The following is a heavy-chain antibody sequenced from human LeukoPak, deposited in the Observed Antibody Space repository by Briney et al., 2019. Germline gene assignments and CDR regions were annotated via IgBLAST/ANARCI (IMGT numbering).Heavy chain of an antibody. CDR2: IYSSGTT. Sequence: SETLSLTCTVSGGSISSSYWIWIRQPPGKGLEWVGYIYSSGTTKYNPSLKSRATISLDTSKSQLSLSLTSVTAADTAVYYCARRVPGPQLSDYVTYYFDHWGQGTLVTVSS. D-gene: IGHD3-10*02. CDR3: ARRVPGPQLSDYVTYYFDH. J-gene: IGHJ4*02. V-gene: IGHV4-4*08. CDR1: GGSISSSY.